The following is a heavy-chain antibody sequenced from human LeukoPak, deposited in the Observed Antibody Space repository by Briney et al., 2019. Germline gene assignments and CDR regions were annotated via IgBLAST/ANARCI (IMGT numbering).Heavy chain of an antibody. Sequence: ASVKVSCKASGYTFTSYGLSWVRPAPGQGLEWMGWITIYNGKTHYAQKLQGRVTMTTFTSTSTAYIELRSLRSDDTAVYYCAIELAYSGGDCGCSFDYWGQGTLVTVSS. CDR1: GYTFTSYG. CDR2: ITIYNGKT. CDR3: AIELAYSGGDCGCSFDY. J-gene: IGHJ4*02. D-gene: IGHD2-21*01. V-gene: IGHV1-18*01.